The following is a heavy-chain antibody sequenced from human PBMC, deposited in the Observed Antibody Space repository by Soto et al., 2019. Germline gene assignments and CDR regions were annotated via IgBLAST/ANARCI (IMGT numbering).Heavy chain of an antibody. J-gene: IGHJ6*03. CDR1: GYTFTSYD. V-gene: IGHV1-8*01. D-gene: IGHD6-13*01. CDR2: MNPNSGNT. CDR3: ARLYSSSWYYDYYYYYMAV. Sequence: QVQLVQSGAEVKKPGASVKVSCKASGYTFTSYDINWVRQATGQGLEWMGWMNPNSGNTGYAQKFQVRVTMTRNTSISTDYMELSSLRSEDTAVYYCARLYSSSWYYDYYYYYMAVWGKGTTVTVSS.